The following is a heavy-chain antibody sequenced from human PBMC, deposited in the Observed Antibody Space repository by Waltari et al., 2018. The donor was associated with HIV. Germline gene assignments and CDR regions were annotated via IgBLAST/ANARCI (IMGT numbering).Heavy chain of an antibody. V-gene: IGHV3-73*01. CDR2: IRGKPNSDAT. D-gene: IGHD4-17*01. CDR1: GFSFSGSA. Sequence: EVQLVESGGGLVQPGGSLKLSCAASGFSFSGSAMHWVRQASGKGLEVVGRIRGKPNSDATAYAESLKGRFTISRDDSKNTAYLQMNSLKTEDTAVYYCTKSVGDSARGWFDPWGQGTLVTVSS. CDR3: TKSVGDSARGWFDP. J-gene: IGHJ5*02.